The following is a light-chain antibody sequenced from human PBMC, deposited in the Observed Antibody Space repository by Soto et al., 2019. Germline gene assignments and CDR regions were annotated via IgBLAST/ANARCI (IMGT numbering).Light chain of an antibody. CDR1: TGAVTSGHY. CDR3: LLSYSGAGVV. CDR2: DTS. J-gene: IGLJ2*01. V-gene: IGLV7-46*01. Sequence: QAVVTQEPSLTVSPGGTVTLTCGSSTGAVTSGHYPYWFQQKPGQAPRTLIYDTSNKHSWTPARFSGSLLGGKAALTLSGAQPEDEAEYYCLLSYSGAGVVFGGGTKFTVL.